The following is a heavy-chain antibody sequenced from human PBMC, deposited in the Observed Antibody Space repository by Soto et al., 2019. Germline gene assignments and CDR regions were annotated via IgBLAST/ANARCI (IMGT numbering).Heavy chain of an antibody. V-gene: IGHV4-61*01. CDR1: GGSVSSCSYY. CDR2: IYYSGST. Sequence: SETLSLTCTVSGGSVSSCSYYWSWIRQPPGKGLEWIGYIYYSGSTNYNPSLKSRVTISVDTSKNQFSLKLSSVTAADTAVYYCARASIGYSSPTGYWGQGTLVTVSS. CDR3: ARASIGYSSPTGY. J-gene: IGHJ4*02. D-gene: IGHD6-13*01.